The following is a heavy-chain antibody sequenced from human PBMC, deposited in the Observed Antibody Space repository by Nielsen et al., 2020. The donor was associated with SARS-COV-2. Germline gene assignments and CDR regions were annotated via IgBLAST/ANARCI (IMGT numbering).Heavy chain of an antibody. Sequence: GESLKISCAASGFTFSSYGMHWVRQAPGKGLEWVAVISYDGSNKYYADSVKGRFTISRDNSKNTLYLQMHSLRAEDTAVYYCAKGLGYYDILTGSPGMDVWGQGTTVTVSS. D-gene: IGHD3-9*01. CDR1: GFTFSSYG. V-gene: IGHV3-30*18. J-gene: IGHJ6*02. CDR2: ISYDGSNK. CDR3: AKGLGYYDILTGSPGMDV.